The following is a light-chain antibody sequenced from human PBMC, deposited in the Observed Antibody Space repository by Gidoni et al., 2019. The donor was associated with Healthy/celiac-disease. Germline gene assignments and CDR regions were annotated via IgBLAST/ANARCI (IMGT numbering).Light chain of an antibody. V-gene: IGLV2-23*02. CDR3: CSYAGSSTFVV. J-gene: IGLJ2*01. CDR2: EFS. Sequence: QSALTQPASVSGSPGQSITISCTGTSSDVGSYNLVSWYQQQPGKAPKLMIYEFSKRPSGVSNRFSGSKSGNTASLTISGLQAEDEADYYCCSYAGSSTFVVFGGGTKLTVL. CDR1: SSDVGSYNL.